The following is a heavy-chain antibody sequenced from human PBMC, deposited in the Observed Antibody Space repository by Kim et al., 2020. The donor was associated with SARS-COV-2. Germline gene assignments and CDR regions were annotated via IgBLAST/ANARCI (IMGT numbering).Heavy chain of an antibody. Sequence: SETLSLTCTVSGGSISSSNWWSWVRQPPGKGLEWIGEIYHSGSTNYNPSLKSRVTISVDKSKNQFSLKLSSVTAADTAVYYCATGHSLWFGELLYTGLDYWGQGTLVTVSS. CDR3: ATGHSLWFGELLYTGLDY. CDR1: GGSISSSNW. V-gene: IGHV4-4*02. D-gene: IGHD3-10*01. J-gene: IGHJ4*02. CDR2: IYHSGST.